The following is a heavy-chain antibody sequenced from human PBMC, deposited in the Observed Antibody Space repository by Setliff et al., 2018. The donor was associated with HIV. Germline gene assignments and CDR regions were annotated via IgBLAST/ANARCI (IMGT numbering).Heavy chain of an antibody. CDR3: ARSPGVDTNMAFDY. D-gene: IGHD5-18*01. J-gene: IGHJ4*02. CDR1: GGSIINYF. CDR2: IYYSGST. Sequence: SETLSLTCSVTGGSIINYFWGWIRMPPGKGLERIGYIYYSGSTDYNPSLKSRVTISVDTSKNQVSLKLNSVTAADTAVYYCARSPGVDTNMAFDYWGQGTLVTVS. V-gene: IGHV4-59*01.